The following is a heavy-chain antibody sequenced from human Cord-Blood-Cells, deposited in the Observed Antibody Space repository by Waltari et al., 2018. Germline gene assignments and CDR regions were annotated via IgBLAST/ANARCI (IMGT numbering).Heavy chain of an antibody. D-gene: IGHD3-3*01. J-gene: IGHJ3*02. Sequence: QVQLVQSGAEVKKPGSSVKVSCKASGGTFSSYAIGWVRQAPVQGLEWMGGIIRICGTANYAQKFQGRVTITADESTSTAYMELSSLISEDTAVYYCARAPTYYDFWSGYYRNAFDIWGQGTMVTVSS. CDR1: GGTFSSYA. CDR2: IIRICGTA. V-gene: IGHV1-69*01. CDR3: ARAPTYYDFWSGYYRNAFDI.